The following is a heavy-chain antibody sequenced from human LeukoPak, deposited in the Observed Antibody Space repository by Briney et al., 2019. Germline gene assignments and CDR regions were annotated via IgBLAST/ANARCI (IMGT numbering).Heavy chain of an antibody. J-gene: IGHJ6*03. CDR3: AKDPKLPAVKAGYYYMDV. CDR1: GFTFSSYS. Sequence: PGGSLRLSCAASGFTFSSYSMNWVRQAPGKGLEWVSSISSSSSYIYYADSVKGRFTISRDNSKNTLYLQMNSLRAEDTAVYYCAKDPKLPAVKAGYYYMDVWGKGTTVTISS. V-gene: IGHV3-21*01. D-gene: IGHD2-2*01. CDR2: ISSSSSYI.